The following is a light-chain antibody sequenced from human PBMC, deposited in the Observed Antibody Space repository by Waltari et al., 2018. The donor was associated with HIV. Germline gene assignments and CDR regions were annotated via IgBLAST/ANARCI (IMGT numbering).Light chain of an antibody. V-gene: IGLV2-23*02. CDR1: SSDVGGYNY. J-gene: IGLJ1*01. Sequence: QSALTQPASVSGSPGQSITISCTATSSDVGGYNYVSWYQQHPGKAPKIMIYDVSKRPSGVSNRFSGSKSGNTASLTISGLQAEDEADYYCCSYAGSNTFNYVFGTGTKVTVL. CDR3: CSYAGSNTFNYV. CDR2: DVS.